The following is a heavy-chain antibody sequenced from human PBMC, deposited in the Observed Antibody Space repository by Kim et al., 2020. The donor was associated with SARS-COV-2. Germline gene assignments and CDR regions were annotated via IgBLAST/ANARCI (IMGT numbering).Heavy chain of an antibody. CDR3: ARDRPQQLVLWLYYGMDV. D-gene: IGHD6-13*01. V-gene: IGHV1-69*04. Sequence: QGRVTITADKSTSTAYMELSSLRSEDTAVYYCARDRPQQLVLWLYYGMDVWGQGTTVTVSS. J-gene: IGHJ6*02.